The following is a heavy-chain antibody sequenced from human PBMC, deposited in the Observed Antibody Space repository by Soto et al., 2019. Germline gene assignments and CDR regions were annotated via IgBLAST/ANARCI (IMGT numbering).Heavy chain of an antibody. V-gene: IGHV3-30*03. CDR3: ATCSGGSCFYYYMDV. Sequence: GGSLRLSCAASGFTFSSYGMHWVRQAPGKGLEWVAVISYDGSNKYYADSVKGRFTISRDNSKNTLYLQMNSLRAEDTAVYYCATCSGGSCFYYYMDVWGKGTTVTVSS. CDR1: GFTFSSYG. CDR2: ISYDGSNK. D-gene: IGHD2-15*01. J-gene: IGHJ6*03.